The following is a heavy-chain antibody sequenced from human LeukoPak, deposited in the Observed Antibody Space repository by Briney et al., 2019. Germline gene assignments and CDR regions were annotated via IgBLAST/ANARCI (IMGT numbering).Heavy chain of an antibody. CDR3: ARGYYYDSSGAQMGEWAGLH. D-gene: IGHD3-22*01. Sequence: ASVKVTCKASGYTFDSFGMNWVRQAPGQGLEWMGWISPYNGKTEYAQRTQGGVTMTTDTTTSTAYMALRSLRSDDTAVYYCARGYYYDSSGAQMGEWAGLHWGQGTLVTVSS. J-gene: IGHJ4*02. CDR2: ISPYNGKT. CDR1: GYTFDSFG. V-gene: IGHV1-18*01.